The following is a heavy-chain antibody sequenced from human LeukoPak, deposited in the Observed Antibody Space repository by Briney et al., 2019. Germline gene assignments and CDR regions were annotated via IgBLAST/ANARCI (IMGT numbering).Heavy chain of an antibody. D-gene: IGHD3-10*01. CDR3: ARGAFNMVRGVIIPSNSYYYYMDI. CDR1: GFTFSAYS. V-gene: IGHV3-21*01. Sequence: NPGGSLRLSCAVSGFTFSAYSMNWVRQAPGKGLEWVSSITSGDFVYFADSLKGRFTISRDNAKSSLYLQMNSLRAEDTAVYYCARGAFNMVRGVIIPSNSYYYYMDIWGQGTTVTVSS. J-gene: IGHJ6*03. CDR2: ITSGDFV.